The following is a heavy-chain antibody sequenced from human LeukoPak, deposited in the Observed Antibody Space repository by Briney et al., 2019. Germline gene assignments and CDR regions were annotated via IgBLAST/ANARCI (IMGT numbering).Heavy chain of an antibody. D-gene: IGHD6-19*01. V-gene: IGHV3-30-3*01. J-gene: IGHJ4*02. CDR3: ARDREQWLGAPPDY. CDR2: ISYDGSNK. Sequence: GRSVRLYCAASGFTFSSYAMHWVRQAPGKGLEWVAVISYDGSNKYYADSVKGRFTISRDNSKNTLYLQMNSLRAEDTAVYYCARDREQWLGAPPDYWGQGTLVTVSS. CDR1: GFTFSSYA.